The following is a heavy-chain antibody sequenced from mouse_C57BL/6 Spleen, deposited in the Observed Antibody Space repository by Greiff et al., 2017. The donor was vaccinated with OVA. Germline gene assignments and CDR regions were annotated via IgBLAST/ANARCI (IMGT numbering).Heavy chain of an antibody. V-gene: IGHV5-17*01. J-gene: IGHJ2*01. CDR1: GFTFSDYG. CDR3: ARERGPYYFDY. Sequence: EVQVVESGGGLVKPGGSLKLSCAASGFTFSDYGMHWVRPAPEKGLEWVAYISSGSSTIYYADTVKGRFTISRDNAKITLFLQMTSLWSEDTAMYYCARERGPYYFDYWGQGTTLTVSS. CDR2: ISSGSSTI.